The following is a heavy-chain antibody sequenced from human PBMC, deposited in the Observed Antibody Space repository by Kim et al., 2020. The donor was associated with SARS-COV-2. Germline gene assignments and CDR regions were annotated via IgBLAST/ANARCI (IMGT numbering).Heavy chain of an antibody. Sequence: PPLKSRVTISVNTSKNPYYLKLSSVTAADTAVYYCARHAMTTDSLVWFDPWGQGTLVTVSS. CDR3: ARHAMTTDSLVWFDP. J-gene: IGHJ5*02. D-gene: IGHD4-17*01. V-gene: IGHV4-59*08.